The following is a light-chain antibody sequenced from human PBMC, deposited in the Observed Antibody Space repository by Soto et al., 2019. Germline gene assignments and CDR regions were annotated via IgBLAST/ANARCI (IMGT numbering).Light chain of an antibody. V-gene: IGLV2-14*01. J-gene: IGLJ1*01. CDR1: SSDIGDYDY. CDR2: EVS. Sequence: QSALTQPAAVSGSPGQSITIYCTGTSSDIGDYDYVSWYQQHPGKAPKLLISEVSNRPSGVSNRFSGSKSGNTASLTISGLQAEDEADYYCNSYASGNARVFGTGTKVTVL. CDR3: NSYASGNARV.